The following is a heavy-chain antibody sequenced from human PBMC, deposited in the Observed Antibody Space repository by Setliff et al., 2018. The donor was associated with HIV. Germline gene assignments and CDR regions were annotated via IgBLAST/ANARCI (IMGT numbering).Heavy chain of an antibody. CDR2: INTDGSVI. Sequence: LSCAASGFTFSNFWMHWVRQAPGKGLVWVSRINTDGSVINYAGSVKGRFTISRDNAKNTLYLQMTGLRAEDTAVYSCVRGIVGASVFNYWGQGTQVTVSS. CDR1: GFTFSNFW. CDR3: VRGIVGASVFNY. D-gene: IGHD1-26*01. V-gene: IGHV3-74*01. J-gene: IGHJ4*02.